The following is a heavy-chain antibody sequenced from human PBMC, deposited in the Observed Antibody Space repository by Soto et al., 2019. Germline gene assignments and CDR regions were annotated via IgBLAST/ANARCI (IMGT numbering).Heavy chain of an antibody. Sequence: SGPTLVNPTQTLTLTCTFSGFSLSTSGVGVGWIRQPPGKALEWLALIYWNDDKRYSPSLKSRPTITKDTSKNQVVLTMTNMDPVDTATYYCARAYYDFWSRLLRFDYWGQGTLVTVSS. V-gene: IGHV2-5*01. D-gene: IGHD3-3*01. J-gene: IGHJ4*02. CDR1: GFSLSTSGVG. CDR3: ARAYYDFWSRLLRFDY. CDR2: IYWNDDK.